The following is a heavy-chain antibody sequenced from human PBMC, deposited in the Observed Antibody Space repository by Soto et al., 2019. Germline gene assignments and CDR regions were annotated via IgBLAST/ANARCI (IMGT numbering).Heavy chain of an antibody. D-gene: IGHD6-19*01. V-gene: IGHV1-3*01. J-gene: IGHJ5*02. CDR3: ARDRAVAGTGWFDP. Sequence: ASVKVSCTASGYTFTSYAMHWVRQAPGQRLEWMGWINAGNGNTKYSQKFQGRVTITRDTSASTAYMELSSLRSEDTAVYYCARDRAVAGTGWFDPWGQGTLVTVSS. CDR1: GYTFTSYA. CDR2: INAGNGNT.